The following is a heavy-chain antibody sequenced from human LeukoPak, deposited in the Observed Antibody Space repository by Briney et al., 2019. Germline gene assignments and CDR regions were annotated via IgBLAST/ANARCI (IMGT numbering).Heavy chain of an antibody. CDR3: ARADYGADPLDY. CDR1: GYTFSGYY. J-gene: IGHJ4*02. CDR2: INPNSGGT. V-gene: IGHV1-2*02. D-gene: IGHD4-17*01. Sequence: VASVKVSCKASGYTFSGYYVYWVRQAPGQGLEWMGWINPNSGGTNYAQKFQGRVTMTRDTYISTAYMELSRLRSDDTAVYYCARADYGADPLDYWGQGTLVTVSS.